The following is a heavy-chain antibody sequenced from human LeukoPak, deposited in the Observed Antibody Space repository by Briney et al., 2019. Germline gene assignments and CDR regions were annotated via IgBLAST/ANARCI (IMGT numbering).Heavy chain of an antibody. CDR1: GFTFSNYA. V-gene: IGHV3-64*01. CDR3: ARYRCSSTSCFVDY. Sequence: GGSLRLSCAASGFTFSNYAMYWVRQAPGKGLEYVSAISSNGGSTYYANSVKGRFTISRDNSKNTLYLQMGSLRAEDMAVYYCARYRCSSTSCFVDYWGQGTLVAVSS. D-gene: IGHD2-2*01. CDR2: ISSNGGST. J-gene: IGHJ4*02.